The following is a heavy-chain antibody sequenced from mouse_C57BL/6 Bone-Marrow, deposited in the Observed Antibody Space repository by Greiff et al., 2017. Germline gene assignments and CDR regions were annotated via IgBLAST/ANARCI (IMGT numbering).Heavy chain of an antibody. CDR3: ARGYDDYFDY. CDR2: INYDGSST. Sequence: EVMLVESEGGLVQPGSSMKLSCTASGFTFSDYYMAWVRQVPEKGLEWVANINYDGSSTYYLDSLKSRFIISRDNATNILYLQMSSLKSEDTARYYCARGYDDYFDYWGQGTTLTVSS. D-gene: IGHD2-12*01. CDR1: GFTFSDYY. J-gene: IGHJ2*01. V-gene: IGHV5-16*01.